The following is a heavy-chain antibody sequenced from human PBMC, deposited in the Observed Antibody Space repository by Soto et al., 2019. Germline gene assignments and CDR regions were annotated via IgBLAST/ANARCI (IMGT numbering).Heavy chain of an antibody. CDR3: AKEKTYYDFWSGFRPSGDYYYGMDV. Sequence: GGSLRLSCAASGFTLSSYAMSWVRQAPGKGLEWVSAISGSGGSTYYADSMKGRFTISRDNSKNTLYLQMNSLRVEDTAVYYCAKEKTYYDFWSGFRPSGDYYYGMDVWGQGTTVTVSS. V-gene: IGHV3-23*01. CDR1: GFTLSSYA. J-gene: IGHJ6*02. CDR2: ISGSGGST. D-gene: IGHD3-3*01.